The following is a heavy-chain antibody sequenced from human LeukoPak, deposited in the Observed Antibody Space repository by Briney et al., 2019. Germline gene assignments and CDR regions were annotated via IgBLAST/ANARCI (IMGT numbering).Heavy chain of an antibody. J-gene: IGHJ6*02. CDR1: GFTFSSYA. Sequence: GSLRLSFAASGFTFSSYAMHWVRQAPGKGLEYVSAISSNGGSTYYANSVKGRFTISRDNSKNTLYLQMGSLRAEDMAVYYCARVGYTSYYYYGMDVWGQGTTVTVSS. V-gene: IGHV3-64*01. CDR3: ARVGYTSYYYYGMDV. D-gene: IGHD6-13*01. CDR2: ISSNGGST.